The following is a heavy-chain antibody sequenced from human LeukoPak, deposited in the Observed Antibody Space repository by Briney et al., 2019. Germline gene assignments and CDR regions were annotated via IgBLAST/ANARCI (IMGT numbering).Heavy chain of an antibody. Sequence: ASVKVSCKASGYTFTSYSMNWVRQAPGQGLEWMGWINTNTGNPTYAQGFTGRFVFSLATSVSTAYLQISSLKAEDTAVYYCARDTGFSMVRGILFWGQGTLVTVSS. CDR3: ARDTGFSMVRGILF. CDR1: GYTFTSYS. CDR2: INTNTGNP. V-gene: IGHV7-4-1*02. D-gene: IGHD3-10*01. J-gene: IGHJ4*02.